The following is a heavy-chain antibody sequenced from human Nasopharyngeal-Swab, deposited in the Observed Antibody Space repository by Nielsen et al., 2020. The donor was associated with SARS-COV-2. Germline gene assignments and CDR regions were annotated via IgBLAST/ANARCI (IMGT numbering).Heavy chain of an antibody. CDR3: ARGSGSYYNEEYYMDV. CDR1: GFTFSSYS. D-gene: IGHD3-10*01. J-gene: IGHJ6*03. V-gene: IGHV3-48*04. CDR2: ISSSSSTI. Sequence: GESLKISCAASGFTFSSYSMNWVRQAPGKGLEWVSYISSSSSTIYYADSVKGRFTISRDNAKTSLYLQMNSLRAEDTAVYYCARGSGSYYNEEYYMDVWGKGTTVTVSS.